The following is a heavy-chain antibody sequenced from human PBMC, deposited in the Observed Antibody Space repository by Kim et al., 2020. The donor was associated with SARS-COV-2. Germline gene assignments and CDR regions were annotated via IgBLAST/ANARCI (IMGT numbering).Heavy chain of an antibody. CDR2: IYYSGST. Sequence: SETLSLTCTVSGGSISSSSYYWGWIRQPPGKGLEWIGSIYYSGSTYYNPSLKSRVTISVDTSKNQFSLKLSSVTAADTAVYYCARRPGLFFDYWGQGTLVTVSS. D-gene: IGHD3-22*01. V-gene: IGHV4-39*01. CDR1: GGSISSSSYY. CDR3: ARRPGLFFDY. J-gene: IGHJ4*02.